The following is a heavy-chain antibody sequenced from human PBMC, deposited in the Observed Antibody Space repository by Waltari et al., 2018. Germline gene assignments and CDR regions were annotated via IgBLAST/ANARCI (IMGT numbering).Heavy chain of an antibody. CDR1: GFTFSNYW. CDR2: KKQEGSEI. CDR3: ASDGVSSEY. Sequence: EVQLVESGGGLVQPGGSLRLSCAASGFTFSNYWMTWVRQAPGKGRGWVANKKQEGSEIYYVDSVKGRFTISRDNAKNSLFLQMNSLRAEDTAIYYCASDGVSSEYWGQGTLVTVSS. D-gene: IGHD3-3*01. V-gene: IGHV3-7*01. J-gene: IGHJ4*02.